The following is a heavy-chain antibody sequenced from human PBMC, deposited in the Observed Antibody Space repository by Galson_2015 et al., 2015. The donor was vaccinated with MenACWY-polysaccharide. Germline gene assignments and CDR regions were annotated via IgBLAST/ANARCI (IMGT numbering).Heavy chain of an antibody. D-gene: IGHD3-16*01. J-gene: IGHJ6*02. V-gene: IGHV4-61*02. CDR2: IYTSGST. Sequence: TLSLSCVVSGGSISIGSYYWRWIRRPAGEGLEWIGRIYTSGSTNYNPSLKSRVTISVDTSKNQFSLKLSSVNAADTAVYYCARATFGLYGIDFWGQGTTVTVSS. CDR1: GGSISIGSYY. CDR3: ARATFGLYGIDF.